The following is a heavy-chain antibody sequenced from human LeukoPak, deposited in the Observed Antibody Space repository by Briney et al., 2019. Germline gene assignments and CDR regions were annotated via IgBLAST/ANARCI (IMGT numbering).Heavy chain of an antibody. CDR3: ARGTAVAGNRFDY. CDR1: GGSISSYY. Sequence: SETLSLTCTVSGGSISSYYWGWIRQPPGKGLEWIGYIYYSGSTNYNPSLKSRVTISVDTSKNQFSLKLSSVTAADTAVYYCARGTAVAGNRFDYWGQGTLVTVSS. V-gene: IGHV4-59*01. D-gene: IGHD6-19*01. J-gene: IGHJ4*02. CDR2: IYYSGST.